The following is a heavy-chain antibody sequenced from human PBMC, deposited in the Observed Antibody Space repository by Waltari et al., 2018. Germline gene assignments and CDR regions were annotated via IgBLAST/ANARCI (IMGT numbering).Heavy chain of an antibody. V-gene: IGHV3-7*01. CDR3: ARDLVATPP. Sequence: EVQLVESGGDLVQPGGSLRLSCAASGFTFSRSWMTWVRQAPGKGQEWVGNIQQNGSEKWYADSVRGRFTISRDNAMNSLYLQMNSLRVEDTAVYYCARDLVATPPWGQGTLVTVSS. CDR2: IQQNGSEK. D-gene: IGHD2-21*02. CDR1: GFTFSRSW. J-gene: IGHJ5*02.